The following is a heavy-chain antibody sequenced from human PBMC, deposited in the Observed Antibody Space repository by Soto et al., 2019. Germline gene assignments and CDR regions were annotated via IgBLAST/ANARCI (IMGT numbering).Heavy chain of an antibody. J-gene: IGHJ6*02. Sequence: QVQLVQSGVEVKKPGASVKVSCKASGYTFISNGISWVRQAPGQGLEWMGWISGKNGNTNYAQKLQGRVTLTTDTFTSTDSMERRCLRSDATAVYLCASVSTSSVVVPDYGMDVWGQGTTVTVS. CDR2: ISGKNGNT. D-gene: IGHD2-15*01. V-gene: IGHV1-18*04. CDR1: GYTFISNG. CDR3: ASVSTSSVVVPDYGMDV.